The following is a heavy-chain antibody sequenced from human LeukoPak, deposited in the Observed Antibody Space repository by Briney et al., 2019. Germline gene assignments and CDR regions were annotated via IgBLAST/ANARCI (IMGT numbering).Heavy chain of an antibody. V-gene: IGHV3-23*01. CDR1: GSTFSTYA. Sequence: GSLTFSCAASGSTFSTYAMSWVRQAPAKGLEWVSGISASGGTTYYADSVKGRVTSSRDNSKNTLYLQMNSLRGEDTAVYYCAKDKAPGSWHTPSDYWGQGTLVTVSS. J-gene: IGHJ4*02. CDR2: ISASGGTT. CDR3: AKDKAPGSWHTPSDY. D-gene: IGHD6-13*01.